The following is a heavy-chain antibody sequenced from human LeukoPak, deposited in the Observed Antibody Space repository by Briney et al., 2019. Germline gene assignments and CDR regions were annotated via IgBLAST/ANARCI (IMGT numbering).Heavy chain of an antibody. CDR2: ISYDGSNK. D-gene: IGHD2-2*03. CDR1: GLTFSSYA. J-gene: IGHJ4*02. CDR3: AIGYCSANSCPPKWD. V-gene: IGHV3-30-3*01. Sequence: PGRSLRLSCAVSGLTFSSYAMHWVRQAPGKGLEWLAVISYDGSNKYYADSVKGRFTISRDNSKSTLYLQMNSLRAEDTAFYYCAIGYCSANSCPPKWDWGQGTLVTVSS.